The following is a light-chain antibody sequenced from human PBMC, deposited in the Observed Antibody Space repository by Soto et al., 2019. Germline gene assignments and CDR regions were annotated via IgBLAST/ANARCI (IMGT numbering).Light chain of an antibody. CDR1: QSVSSSY. Sequence: EIVLTQSPGTLSLSPGERATLSCRASQSVSSSYLAWYQQKPGQAPRLLIYGASTMATGIPARFRGSGSGTEFTLTISSLQSEDFEVYYCQQYKNWPITFGQGTRLEL. V-gene: IGKV3D-15*01. CDR3: QQYKNWPIT. J-gene: IGKJ5*01. CDR2: GAS.